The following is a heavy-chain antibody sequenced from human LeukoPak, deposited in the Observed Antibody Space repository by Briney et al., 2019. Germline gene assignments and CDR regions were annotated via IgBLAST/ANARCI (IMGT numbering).Heavy chain of an antibody. J-gene: IGHJ6*03. Sequence: SETLSLTCTVSGGSISSYYWSWIRQPPGKGLEWIGYIYYSGSANYNPSLKSRVTISVDTSKNQVSLKLSSVTAADTAVYYCARAYGSGSQGVRRRNYYYYYMDVWGKGTTVTISS. CDR1: GGSISSYY. CDR2: IYYSGSA. CDR3: ARAYGSGSQGVRRRNYYYYYMDV. D-gene: IGHD3-10*01. V-gene: IGHV4-59*01.